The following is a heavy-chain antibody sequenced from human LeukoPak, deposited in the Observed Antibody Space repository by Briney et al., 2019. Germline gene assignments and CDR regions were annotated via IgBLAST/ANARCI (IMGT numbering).Heavy chain of an antibody. CDR1: GGSISSYY. Sequence: SETLSLTCTVSGGSISSYYGSWIRQPAGKGLEWIGRIYTSGSTNYNPSLKSRVTMSVDTSKNQFSLKLSSVTAADTAVYYCARGGSGSGWFPADYWGQGTLVTVSS. CDR3: ARGGSGSGWFPADY. D-gene: IGHD6-19*01. V-gene: IGHV4-4*07. J-gene: IGHJ4*02. CDR2: IYTSGST.